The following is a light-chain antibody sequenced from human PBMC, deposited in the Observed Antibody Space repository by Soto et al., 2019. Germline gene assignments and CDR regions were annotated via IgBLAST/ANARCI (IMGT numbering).Light chain of an antibody. CDR1: SSNIGSGYD. Sequence: QSVLTQPLSVSASPGQRVTISCSGGSSNIGSGYDVHWYQQVPGLAPKLLIYANINRPSGVPDRFSGSKSGTSASLAITGLQAEDEADYYCQSYDNSLSGWVFGGGTKLTVL. CDR3: QSYDNSLSGWV. CDR2: ANI. J-gene: IGLJ2*01. V-gene: IGLV1-40*01.